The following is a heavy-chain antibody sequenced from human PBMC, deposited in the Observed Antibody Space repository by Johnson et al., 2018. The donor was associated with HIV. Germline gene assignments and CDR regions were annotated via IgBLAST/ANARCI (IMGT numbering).Heavy chain of an antibody. CDR3: ARSKDCRGGSCPYGFAI. D-gene: IGHD2-15*01. V-gene: IGHV3-30*03. J-gene: IGHJ3*02. CDR1: GFTFSSYG. CDR2: ISYDGSNK. Sequence: VQLVESEGGVVQPGRSLRLSCAASGFTFSSYGMHWVRQAPGKGLEWVALISYDGSNKYYADSVKGRFTISRDNAKNSLYLQMNSLRAEYTAGYYCARSKDCRGGSCPYGFAICGQGTRVTVSS.